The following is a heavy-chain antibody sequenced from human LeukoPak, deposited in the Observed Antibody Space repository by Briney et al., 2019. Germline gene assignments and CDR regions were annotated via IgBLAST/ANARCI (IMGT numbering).Heavy chain of an antibody. CDR1: GFTFSSYG. D-gene: IGHD2-15*01. J-gene: IGHJ3*02. CDR3: ATDLCSGGSCIDAFDI. V-gene: IGHV3-33*01. CDR2: IWYGGSNK. Sequence: GRSLRLSCAASGFTFSSYGMHWVRQAPGKGLEWAAVIWYGGSNKYYADSVKGRFTISRDNSENTLYLQMNSLRAEDTAVYYCATDLCSGGSCIDAFDIWGQGTMVTVSS.